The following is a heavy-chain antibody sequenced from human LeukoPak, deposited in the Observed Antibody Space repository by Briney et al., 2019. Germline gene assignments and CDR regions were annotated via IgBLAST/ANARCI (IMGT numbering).Heavy chain of an antibody. V-gene: IGHV1-18*01. CDR3: ARISASYYYYGMDV. CDR2: ISAHNGHT. Sequence: ASLKVSCKASGYTFATYSISWVRQAPGQGLEWMGWISAHNGHTNYAQKVQGRVTMTTDTSMTTAYMELRSLRSDDTAIYYCARISASYYYYGMDVWGQGTTVTVSS. CDR1: GYTFATYS. J-gene: IGHJ6*02.